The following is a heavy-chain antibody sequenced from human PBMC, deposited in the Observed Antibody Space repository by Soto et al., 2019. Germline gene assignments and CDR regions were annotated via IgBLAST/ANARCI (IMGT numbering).Heavy chain of an antibody. J-gene: IGHJ4*02. CDR2: VHSSGRT. CDR3: ATATVTTAALEY. Sequence: SETLSLTCTVSVVSVSNNTFLWTWIRQPPGKGLDWIGFVHSSGRTGYNPSLQSRITMSLDTSKNHFSMKLTSVTAADTAVYYCATATVTTAALEYWGQGTLVTVSS. D-gene: IGHD4-4*01. V-gene: IGHV4-61*03. CDR1: VVSVSNNTFL.